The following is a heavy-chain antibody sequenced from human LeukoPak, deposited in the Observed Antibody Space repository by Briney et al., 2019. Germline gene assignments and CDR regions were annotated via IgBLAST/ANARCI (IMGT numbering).Heavy chain of an antibody. D-gene: IGHD3-22*01. J-gene: IGHJ3*02. CDR3: ARDSSYDSSSDAFDI. CDR1: GGSISSGGYY. Sequence: SETLSLTCTVSGGSISSGGYYWSWIRQPPGKGLEWIGYIYYSGSTNYNPSLKSRVTISVDTSKNQFSLKLSSVTAADTAVYYCARDSSYDSSSDAFDIWGQGTMVTVSS. CDR2: IYYSGST. V-gene: IGHV4-61*08.